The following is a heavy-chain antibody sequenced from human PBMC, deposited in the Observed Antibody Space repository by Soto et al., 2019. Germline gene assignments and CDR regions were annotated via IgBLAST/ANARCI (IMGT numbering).Heavy chain of an antibody. Sequence: ASVKVSCKASGVSLSSYIINWVRQAPGQGFEWMGGIIPLFGSANHAQKLQGRVIITADVSTNTVYMEMSSLRFEDTAIYYCIYHYDSSGFYYVDPWGQGTQVTVS. CDR3: IYHYDSSGFYYVDP. J-gene: IGHJ5*02. CDR1: GVSLSSYI. V-gene: IGHV1-69*13. D-gene: IGHD3-22*01. CDR2: IIPLFGSA.